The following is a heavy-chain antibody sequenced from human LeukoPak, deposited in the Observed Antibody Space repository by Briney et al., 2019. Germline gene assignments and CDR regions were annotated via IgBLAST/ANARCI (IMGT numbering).Heavy chain of an antibody. CDR2: ISAYNGNT. V-gene: IGHV1-18*01. J-gene: IGHJ1*01. CDR1: GYTFTSYG. CDR3: ARAGYCSSFSCLEFFHH. D-gene: IGHD2-2*01. Sequence: ASVKVSCKASGYTFTSYGISWVRQAPGQGLEWMGWISAYNGNTNYAQKLQGRVTMTTDTSTTTAYMELRSLRSDDTAVYYCARAGYCSSFSCLEFFHHWGQGTLVTVSS.